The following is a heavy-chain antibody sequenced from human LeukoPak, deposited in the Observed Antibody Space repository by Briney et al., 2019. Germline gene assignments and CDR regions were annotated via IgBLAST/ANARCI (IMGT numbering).Heavy chain of an antibody. CDR2: ISWNSGSI. V-gene: IGHV3-9*01. J-gene: IGHJ4*02. Sequence: GGSLRLSCAASGFTFDDYAMHWVRQAPGKGLEWVSGISWNSGSIGYADSVKGRFTISRDNAKNSLYLQMNSLRAEDTALYYCAKDSEGYYYGSGSYPRFDYWGQGTLVTVS. CDR3: AKDSEGYYYGSGSYPRFDY. CDR1: GFTFDDYA. D-gene: IGHD3-10*01.